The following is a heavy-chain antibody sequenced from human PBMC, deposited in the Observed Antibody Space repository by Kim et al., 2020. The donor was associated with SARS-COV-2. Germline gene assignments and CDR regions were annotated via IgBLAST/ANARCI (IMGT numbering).Heavy chain of an antibody. D-gene: IGHD2-2*01. V-gene: IGHV2-5*02. CDR1: GFSLSTSGVG. J-gene: IGHJ4*02. Sequence: SGPTLVNPTQTLTLTCTFSGFSLSTSGVGVGWIRQPPGKALEWLALIYWDDDKRYSPSLKSRLTITKDTSKNQVVLTMTNMDPVDTATYYCALIVVVPAAMLRGIFQALPPIYWGQGTLVTVSS. CDR2: IYWDDDK. CDR3: ALIVVVPAAMLRGIFQALPPIY.